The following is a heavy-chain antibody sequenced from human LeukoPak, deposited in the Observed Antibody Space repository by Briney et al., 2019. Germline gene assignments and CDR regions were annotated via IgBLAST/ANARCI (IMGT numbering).Heavy chain of an antibody. CDR3: ARGRNYYDSSGYTVLFDY. V-gene: IGHV4-34*01. D-gene: IGHD3-22*01. CDR1: GGSFSGYY. Sequence: SETLSLTCAVYGGSFSGYYWSWIRQPPGKGLEWIGEINHSGSTNYNPSLKSRVTISVDTSKNQFSLKLSSVTAADTAVYYCARGRNYYDSSGYTVLFDYWGQGTLVTVSS. J-gene: IGHJ4*02. CDR2: INHSGST.